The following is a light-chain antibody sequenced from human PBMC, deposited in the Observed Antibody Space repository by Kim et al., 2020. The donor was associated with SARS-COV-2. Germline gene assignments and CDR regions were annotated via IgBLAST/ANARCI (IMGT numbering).Light chain of an antibody. CDR3: QQYYSTPLT. V-gene: IGKV4-1*01. CDR1: QSVLHSSNNKNY. Sequence: ATINCKSSQSVLHSSNNKNYLAWYQQKAGQPPKLLIYWASTRESGVPDRFSGSGSGTDFTLTISSLQAEDVAVYYCQQYYSTPLTFGGGTKVDIK. CDR2: WAS. J-gene: IGKJ4*01.